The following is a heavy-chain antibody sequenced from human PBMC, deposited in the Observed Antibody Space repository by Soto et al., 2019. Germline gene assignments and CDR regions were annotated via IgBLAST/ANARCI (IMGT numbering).Heavy chain of an antibody. Sequence: EVQLVESGGGLVQPGGSLRLCCAASGFTFSSYSMNWVRQAPGKVLQWVSYIISSSSTIYYADSVKGRFTISKNNAKNSLYLQMNSLRAEDTAVYYCARHPERIAEIGWFDPWGQGTLVTVSS. CDR2: IISSSSTI. J-gene: IGHJ5*02. CDR1: GFTFSSYS. D-gene: IGHD6-13*01. CDR3: ARHPERIAEIGWFDP. V-gene: IGHV3-48*01.